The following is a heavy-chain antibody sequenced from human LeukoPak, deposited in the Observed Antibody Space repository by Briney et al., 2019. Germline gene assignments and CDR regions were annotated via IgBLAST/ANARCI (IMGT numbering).Heavy chain of an antibody. Sequence: GGYLRLSCAASGFTFSNYWMTWVRQAPGPGLEWVANIKQDGSEKYYVDSVKGRFPISRDNANNSLYMQVNSLRAEDTAVYDCARRYCSGGSCYSYFDYWGQGTLVTVSS. J-gene: IGHJ4*02. V-gene: IGHV3-7*01. CDR3: ARRYCSGGSCYSYFDY. CDR1: GFTFSNYW. CDR2: IKQDGSEK. D-gene: IGHD2-15*01.